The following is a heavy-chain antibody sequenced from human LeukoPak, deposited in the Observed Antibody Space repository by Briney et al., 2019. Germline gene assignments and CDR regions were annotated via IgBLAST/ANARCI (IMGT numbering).Heavy chain of an antibody. CDR3: ARDASGGNLPFDY. D-gene: IGHD4-23*01. CDR2: ISGGGETT. Sequence: PGGSLRLSCAASGFSFSNYEMNWVRQAPGKGLEWVSYISGGGETTCYADSVKGRFTISRDNGKNSLYLQMNSLRAEDTAVYYCARDASGGNLPFDYWGQGTLVTVSS. V-gene: IGHV3-48*03. CDR1: GFSFSNYE. J-gene: IGHJ4*02.